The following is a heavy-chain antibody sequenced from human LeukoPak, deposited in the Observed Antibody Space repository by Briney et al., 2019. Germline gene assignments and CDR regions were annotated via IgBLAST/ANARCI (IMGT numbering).Heavy chain of an antibody. CDR1: GGTFSSYA. CDR2: IIPILGIA. CDR3: ARDSTIGAFDI. J-gene: IGHJ3*02. Sequence: SVKVSCKASGGTFSSYAISWVRQAPGQGLEWMGRIIPILGIANYAQKFQGRVTITADKSTSTAYMGLSSLRSEDTAVYYCARDSTIGAFDIWGQGTMVTVSS. V-gene: IGHV1-69*04. D-gene: IGHD1/OR15-1a*01.